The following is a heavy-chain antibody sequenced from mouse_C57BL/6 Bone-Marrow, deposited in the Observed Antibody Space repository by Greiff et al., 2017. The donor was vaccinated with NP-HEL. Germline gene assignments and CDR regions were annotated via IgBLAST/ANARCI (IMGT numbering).Heavy chain of an antibody. J-gene: IGHJ4*01. CDR2: IDPEDGET. CDR1: GFNIKDYY. CDR3: ARSFGWPYYAMDY. V-gene: IGHV14-2*01. Sequence: VQLKESGAELVKPGASVKLSCTASGFNIKDYYMHWVKQRTEQGLEWIGRIDPEDGETKYAPKFQGQATITADTSSNTAYLQLSSLTSEDTAVYYCARSFGWPYYAMDYWGQGTSVTVSS. D-gene: IGHD3-3*01.